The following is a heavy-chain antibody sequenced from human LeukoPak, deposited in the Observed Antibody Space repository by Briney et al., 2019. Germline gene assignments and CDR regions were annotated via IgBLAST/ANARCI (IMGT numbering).Heavy chain of an antibody. V-gene: IGHV4-59*08. CDR1: GGSISSYY. J-gene: IGHJ4*02. D-gene: IGHD5-18*01. CDR2: IYYSGST. Sequence: SETLSLTCTVSGGSISSYYWSWIRQPPGKGLEWIGYIYYSGSTNYNPSLKSRVTISVDTSKNQFSLKLSSVTAADTAVYYCARSSTSYGPYYIDYWGQGTLVTVSS. CDR3: ARSSTSYGPYYIDY.